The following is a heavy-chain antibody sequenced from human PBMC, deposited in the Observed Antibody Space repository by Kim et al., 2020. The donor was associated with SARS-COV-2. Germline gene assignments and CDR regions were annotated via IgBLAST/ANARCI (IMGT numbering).Heavy chain of an antibody. D-gene: IGHD6-6*01. J-gene: IGHJ4*02. V-gene: IGHV4-39*01. CDR2: IYYSGST. Sequence: SETQSLTCTVSGGSISSSSYYWGWIRQPPGKGLEWIGSIYYSGSTYYNPSLKSRVTISVDTSKNQFSLKLSSVTAADTAVYYCARHPGRPAPSDYWGQGTLVTVSS. CDR3: ARHPGRPAPSDY. CDR1: GGSISSSSYY.